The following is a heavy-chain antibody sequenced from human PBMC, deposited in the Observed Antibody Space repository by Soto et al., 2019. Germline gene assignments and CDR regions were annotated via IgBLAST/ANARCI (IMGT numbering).Heavy chain of an antibody. Sequence: SETLSLTCTVSGASMNNYYWSWIRQPPGKGLEWIGYIYYSGSTNYNPSLESRVTISLDTSKNQFSLKLSSVTAADTALYYCARDKITGLFDYWGQGTLVTVSS. D-gene: IGHD2-8*02. CDR2: IYYSGST. J-gene: IGHJ4*02. CDR3: ARDKITGLFDY. CDR1: GASMNNYY. V-gene: IGHV4-59*12.